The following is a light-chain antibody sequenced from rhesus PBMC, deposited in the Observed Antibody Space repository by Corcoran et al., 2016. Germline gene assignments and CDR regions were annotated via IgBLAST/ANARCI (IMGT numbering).Light chain of an antibody. V-gene: IGKV1-32*02. CDR2: YEN. CDR3: QQGNSNPLT. Sequence: DIQMTQSPSSLSASVGDRVTITCRASQGISSYLNWYQQKPGKAPKRLIYYENCLACGVPSRFSGSGSGTVSPPTISSLQPDDFATYYCQQGNSNPLTFGGGAKVELK. CDR1: QGISSY. J-gene: IGKJ4*01.